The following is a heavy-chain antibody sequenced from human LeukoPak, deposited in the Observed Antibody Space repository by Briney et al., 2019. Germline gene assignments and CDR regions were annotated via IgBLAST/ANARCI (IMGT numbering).Heavy chain of an antibody. CDR3: ARDTQWLADFDY. Sequence: SCKASGYTFTSYAMHWVRQAPGKGLEWVAVISYDGSNKYYADSVKGRFTISRDNSKNTLYLQMNSLRAEDTAVYYCARDTQWLADFDYWGQGTLVTVSS. CDR2: ISYDGSNK. D-gene: IGHD6-19*01. V-gene: IGHV3-30-3*01. J-gene: IGHJ4*02. CDR1: GYTFTSYA.